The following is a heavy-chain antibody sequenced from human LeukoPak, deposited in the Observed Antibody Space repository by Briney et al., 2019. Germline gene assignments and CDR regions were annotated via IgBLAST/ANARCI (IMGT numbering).Heavy chain of an antibody. CDR3: ARDRDYGTFDY. V-gene: IGHV3-21*01. D-gene: IGHD4-17*01. J-gene: IGHJ4*02. Sequence: PGGSLILSCAASGFTFSRNGMAWVRQAPGKGLEWVSSISVSGTYIYYSDSVKGRFTISRDNAKNSLYLEMNSLRSDDTAIYYCARDRDYGTFDYWGQGTLVTVSS. CDR2: ISVSGTYI. CDR1: GFTFSRNG.